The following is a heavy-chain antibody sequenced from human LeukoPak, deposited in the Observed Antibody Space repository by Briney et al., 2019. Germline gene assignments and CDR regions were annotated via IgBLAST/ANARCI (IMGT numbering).Heavy chain of an antibody. CDR3: ARPAKANAFDI. D-gene: IGHD2-2*01. CDR1: GGSISSGSYY. V-gene: IGHV4-61*01. Sequence: PSETLSLTCTVSGGSISSGSYYWSWIRQPPGKGLEWIGYIYYSGSTNYNPSLKSRVTISVDTSKNQFSLKLSSVTAADTAVYYCARPAKANAFDIWGQGTMVTVSS. CDR2: IYYSGST. J-gene: IGHJ3*02.